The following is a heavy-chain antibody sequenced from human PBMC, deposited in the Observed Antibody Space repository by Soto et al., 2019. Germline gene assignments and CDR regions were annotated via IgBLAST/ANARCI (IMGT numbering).Heavy chain of an antibody. D-gene: IGHD3-16*01. CDR3: ERGDDFDYYYGVDV. CDR2: IVPMFGTS. Sequence: QVQLVQSGAEVKKPGSSVKVSCKASGGTFSNHAISWVRQAPGQGLEWMGGIVPMFGTSNYAQKFQGRVTTTADKSTNTAYRELSSLTSEDTAVYYCERGDDFDYYYGVDVWGQGTTVTVSS. V-gene: IGHV1-69*06. CDR1: GGTFSNHA. J-gene: IGHJ6*02.